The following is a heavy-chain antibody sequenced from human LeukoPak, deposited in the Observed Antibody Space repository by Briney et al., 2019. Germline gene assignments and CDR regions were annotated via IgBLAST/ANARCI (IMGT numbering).Heavy chain of an antibody. CDR3: ARGTSGANYYYYMAV. V-gene: IGHV5-51*01. CDR1: GYSFTTYW. Sequence: GESLRISCKAFGYSFTTYWIGWVRQVPGKGLEWMGIIYPGDSDTRYSPSFQGQVTISADKSISTAYLQWSSLKASDTALYYCARGTSGANYYYYMAVWGKGTTVIVSS. CDR2: IYPGDSDT. J-gene: IGHJ6*03.